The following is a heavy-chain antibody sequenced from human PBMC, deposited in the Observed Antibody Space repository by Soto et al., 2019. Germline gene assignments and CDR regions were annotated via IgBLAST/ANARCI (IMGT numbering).Heavy chain of an antibody. Sequence: QVQLVQSGGGLVKPGGSLRLSCAASGFSFSDYYMSWIRQAPGKGLEWLSYISGGGTTIYYGDSVRGRFTSSRENAKNPLDLQMNSSRSKDTAVYYCARVTTSSGAEYYYDIDVWGRGTTVTVSS. D-gene: IGHD1-26*01. CDR1: GFSFSDYY. CDR2: ISGGGTTI. J-gene: IGHJ6*02. CDR3: ARVTTSSGAEYYYDIDV. V-gene: IGHV3-11*01.